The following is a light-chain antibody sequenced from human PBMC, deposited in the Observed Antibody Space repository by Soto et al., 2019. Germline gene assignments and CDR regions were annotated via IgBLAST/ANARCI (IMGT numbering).Light chain of an antibody. CDR2: EVS. CDR3: HSYTRSSTYV. Sequence: QSALTQPPSASGSPGQSVTISCTGTSSDVGGYNYVSWYQQHPGKAPKLIIFEVSYRPSGVSNRFSGSKSGNTASLTISGLLPEDEADYYCHSYTRSSTYVFGSGTKLTVL. V-gene: IGLV2-14*01. CDR1: SSDVGGYNY. J-gene: IGLJ1*01.